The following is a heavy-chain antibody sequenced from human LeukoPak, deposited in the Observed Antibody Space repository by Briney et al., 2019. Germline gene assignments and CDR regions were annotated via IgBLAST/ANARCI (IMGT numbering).Heavy chain of an antibody. Sequence: PSETLSLTCAVSGGSISSSNWWSWVRQPPGKGLEWIGEIYHSGSTNYNPSLKSRVTISVDKSKNQFSLQLRSVTAADTAVYYCAGDVMSTALDAFDVWGQGTVVTVSS. J-gene: IGHJ3*01. CDR2: IYHSGST. D-gene: IGHD1-1*01. V-gene: IGHV4-4*02. CDR3: AGDVMSTALDAFDV. CDR1: GGSISSSNW.